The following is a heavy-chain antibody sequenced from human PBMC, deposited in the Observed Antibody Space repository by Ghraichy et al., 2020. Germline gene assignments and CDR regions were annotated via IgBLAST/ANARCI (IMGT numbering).Heavy chain of an antibody. V-gene: IGHV1-18*01. CDR3: ARDAFIAGNGLYYYYYYGMDV. J-gene: IGHJ6*02. Sequence: ASVKVSCKASGYTFTSYGISWVRQAPGQGLEWMGWISAYNGNTNYAQKLQGRVTMTTDTSTSTAYMELRSLRSDDTAVYYCARDAFIAGNGLYYYYYYGMDVWGQGTTVTVSS. CDR1: GYTFTSYG. D-gene: IGHD4-23*01. CDR2: ISAYNGNT.